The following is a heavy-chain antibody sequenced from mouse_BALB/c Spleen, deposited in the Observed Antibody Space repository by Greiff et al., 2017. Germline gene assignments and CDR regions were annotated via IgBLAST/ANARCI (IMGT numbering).Heavy chain of an antibody. CDR2: IYPGNSDT. CDR1: GYSFTSYW. CDR3: TRYYGNYVFDY. J-gene: IGHJ2*01. Sequence: EVQVVESGTVLARPGASVKMSCKASGYSFTSYWMHWVKQRPGQGLEWIGAIYPGNSDTSYNQKFKGKAKLTAVTSASTAYMELSSLTNEDSAVYYCTRYYGNYVFDYWGQGTTLTVSS. D-gene: IGHD2-1*01. V-gene: IGHV1-5*01.